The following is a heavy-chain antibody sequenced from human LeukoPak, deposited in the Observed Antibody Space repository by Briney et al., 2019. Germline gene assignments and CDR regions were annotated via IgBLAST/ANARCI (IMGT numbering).Heavy chain of an antibody. CDR1: GNTFIDYY. D-gene: IGHD3-10*01. CDR3: ASWLRGVIGAFDI. J-gene: IGHJ3*02. V-gene: IGHV1-2*07. CDR2: INPNTGAT. Sequence: GASVKVSCKASGNTFIDYYMHWVRQAPGQGLEWMGWINPNTGATSYAHTFLDRVTMTRDTSINTAYMELRSLRSDDTAVYYCASWLRGVIGAFDIWGQGTMVTVSS.